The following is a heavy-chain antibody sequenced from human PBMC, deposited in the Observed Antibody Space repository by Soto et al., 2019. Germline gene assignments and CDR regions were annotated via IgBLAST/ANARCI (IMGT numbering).Heavy chain of an antibody. CDR1: EFTFSNYA. CDR2: ISYGGGTT. D-gene: IGHD3-22*01. CDR3: AKNPGYYYDSTGYHFDC. V-gene: IGHV3-23*01. J-gene: IGHJ4*02. Sequence: EVQLLESGGGLVQPGGSLRLSCAASEFTFSNYAMSWVPQAPGKGREWVSAISYGGGTTYYADSVKGRFTISRDNSKNTLYLQMNSLRAVDTAVYYCAKNPGYYYDSTGYHFDCWGQGTLVTVSS.